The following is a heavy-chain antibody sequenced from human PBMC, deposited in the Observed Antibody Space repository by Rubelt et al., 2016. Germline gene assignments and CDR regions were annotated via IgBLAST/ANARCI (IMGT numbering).Heavy chain of an antibody. CDR2: IVYSGDSQ. V-gene: IGHV3-21*01. D-gene: IGHD1-26*01. CDR3: ARDGSEWSRDY. CDR1: GFTFTTAG. J-gene: IGHJ4*02. Sequence: EVRLVESGGGLEQPGGSLRLSCAASGFTFTTAGMTWIRQAPGKGLEWVSTIVYSGDSQYYADSVKGRFTISRDNARNSLFLQSNNLRADDTAVYYCARDGSEWSRDYWGPGTLVTVSS.